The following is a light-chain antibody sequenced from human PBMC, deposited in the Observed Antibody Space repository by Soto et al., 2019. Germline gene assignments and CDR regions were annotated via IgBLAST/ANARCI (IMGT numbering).Light chain of an antibody. Sequence: EVVLTQSPVTLSLSPGEIATLSCRASQSFRGLLAWYQQKPGQAPRLLIYDAYNRATGIPRRFSGSGSGTDFTLTISSLEPADSAVYSCQQRHMWPITFGKGTRLAIK. CDR2: DAY. CDR3: QQRHMWPIT. J-gene: IGKJ5*01. CDR1: QSFRGL. V-gene: IGKV3-11*01.